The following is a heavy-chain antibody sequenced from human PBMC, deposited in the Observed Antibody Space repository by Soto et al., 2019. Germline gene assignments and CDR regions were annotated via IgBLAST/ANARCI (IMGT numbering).Heavy chain of an antibody. CDR2: ISSSGSTI. D-gene: IGHD6-19*01. V-gene: IGHV3-11*01. J-gene: IGHJ5*02. Sequence: GALRLSCAASGFTFSDYYMSWIRQAPGKGLEWVSYISSSGSTIYYADSVKGRFTISRDNAKNSLYLQMNSLRAEDTAVYYCARRLAVAGMDHWFDPWGQGTLVTVSS. CDR3: ARRLAVAGMDHWFDP. CDR1: GFTFSDYY.